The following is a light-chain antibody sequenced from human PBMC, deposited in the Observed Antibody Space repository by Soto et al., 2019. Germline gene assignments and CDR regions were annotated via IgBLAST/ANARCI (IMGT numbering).Light chain of an antibody. Sequence: EVALTQSQSNKFLFPWGIDNISSRASQSVSSYLAWYQQKPGQAPRLLIYDVSNRATGIPARFSGSGSGTDFTLTISSLEPEDFAVYYCQQRNYWQVTSGQGTRLEI. J-gene: IGKJ5*01. CDR1: QSVSSY. CDR3: QQRNYWQVT. CDR2: DVS. V-gene: IGKV3-11*01.